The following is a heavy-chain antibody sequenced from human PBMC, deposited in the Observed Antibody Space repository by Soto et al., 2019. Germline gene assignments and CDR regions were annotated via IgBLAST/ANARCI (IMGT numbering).Heavy chain of an antibody. J-gene: IGHJ4*02. D-gene: IGHD3-3*01. CDR2: INHSGST. CDR3: AREILGVVMPLDY. V-gene: IGHV4-34*01. CDR1: GGSFSGYY. Sequence: SETLSLTCAVYGGSFSGYYWSWIRQPPGKGLEWIGEINHSGSTNYNPSLKSRVTISVDTSKNQFSLKLSSVTAADTAVYYCAREILGVVMPLDYWGQGTLVTVSS.